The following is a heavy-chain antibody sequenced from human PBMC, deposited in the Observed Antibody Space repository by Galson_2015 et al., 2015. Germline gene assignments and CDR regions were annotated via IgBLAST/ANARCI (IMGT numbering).Heavy chain of an antibody. D-gene: IGHD2-2*02. J-gene: IGHJ6*02. CDR3: ATPLNTPGGMDV. CDR2: IITIFGTA. CDR1: GGTFSSYA. V-gene: IGHV1-69*13. Sequence: SVKVSCKASGGTFSSYAISWVRQAPLQGLERMGGIITIFGTANYAQKFQVRVTITADESTSTAYIELISLRSEDTAVYYCATPLNTPGGMDVWGQGTTVTVSS.